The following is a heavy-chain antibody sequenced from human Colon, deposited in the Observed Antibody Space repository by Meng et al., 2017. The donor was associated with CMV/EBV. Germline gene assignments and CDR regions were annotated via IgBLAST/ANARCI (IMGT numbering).Heavy chain of an antibody. J-gene: IGHJ3*02. CDR1: EGTFSSYA. CDR2: IIPILGIA. CDR3: ARGGSSSAGLGAFDI. V-gene: IGHV1-69*10. D-gene: IGHD6-6*01. Sequence: SVKVSCKASEGTFSSYAISWVRQAPGQGLEWMGGIIPILGIANYAQKFQGRVTITADKSTSTAYMELSSLRSEDTAVYYCARGGSSSAGLGAFDIWGQGTMVTVSS.